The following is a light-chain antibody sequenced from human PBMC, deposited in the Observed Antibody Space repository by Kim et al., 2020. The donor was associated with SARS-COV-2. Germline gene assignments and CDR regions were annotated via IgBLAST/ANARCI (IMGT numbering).Light chain of an antibody. Sequence: ASVGDRVTITCRASQTISNYLSWYQQKVGKAPKLLIYTSSSLQSGVPSRFSGSGSGTDFTLTISSLQPDDFATYYCQQSYSTPFTFGPGTKVDIK. V-gene: IGKV1-39*01. J-gene: IGKJ3*01. CDR3: QQSYSTPFT. CDR1: QTISNY. CDR2: TSS.